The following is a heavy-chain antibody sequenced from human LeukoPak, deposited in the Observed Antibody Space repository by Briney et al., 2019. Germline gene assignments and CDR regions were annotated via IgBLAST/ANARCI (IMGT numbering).Heavy chain of an antibody. Sequence: GGSLRLSCAASGFTSSSYGMHWVRQAPGKGLEWVAVISYDGSNKYYADSVKGRFTISRDNSKNTLYLQMNSPRAEDTAVYYCAKGGYDSYYYYGMDVWGKGTTVTVSS. CDR2: ISYDGSNK. CDR3: AKGGYDSYYYYGMDV. J-gene: IGHJ6*04. CDR1: GFTSSSYG. D-gene: IGHD5-12*01. V-gene: IGHV3-30*18.